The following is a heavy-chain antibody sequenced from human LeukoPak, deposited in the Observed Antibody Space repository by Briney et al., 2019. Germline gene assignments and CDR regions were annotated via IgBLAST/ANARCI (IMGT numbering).Heavy chain of an antibody. D-gene: IGHD3-10*01. CDR2: MNPNSGNT. CDR1: GYTFTSYD. Sequence: ASVKVSCKASGYTFTSYDINWVRQATGQGLEWMGWMNPNSGNTGYAQKFQGRVTMTRNTSISTAYMKLSSLRSEDTAVYYCARGKGFGELDYYMDVWGKGTTVTISS. V-gene: IGHV1-8*01. J-gene: IGHJ6*03. CDR3: ARGKGFGELDYYMDV.